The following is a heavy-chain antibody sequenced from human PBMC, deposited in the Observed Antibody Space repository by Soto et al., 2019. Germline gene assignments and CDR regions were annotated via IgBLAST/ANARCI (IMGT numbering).Heavy chain of an antibody. CDR3: ARGGSNSSPFDY. J-gene: IGHJ4*02. D-gene: IGHD6-6*01. Sequence: ASVKVSCKASGYTFTNYDITWVRQAPRQGLEWMGWISAYNDNTNYAQQLRDRVTMTTDTSTSTAYMELRSLRSDYTAVYYCARGGSNSSPFDYWGQGTLVTVSS. V-gene: IGHV1-18*01. CDR1: GYTFTNYD. CDR2: ISAYNDNT.